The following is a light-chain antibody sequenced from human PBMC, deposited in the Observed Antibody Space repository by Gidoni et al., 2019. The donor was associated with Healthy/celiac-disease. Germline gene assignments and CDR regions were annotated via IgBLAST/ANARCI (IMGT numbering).Light chain of an antibody. J-gene: IGLJ2*01. CDR1: SSDVGDYNY. V-gene: IGLV2-14*01. Sequence: QSALTQPASVSGSPGQSITIYCSGTSSDVGDYNYVSCYQQHPGTSPTLMLYEVRNRPSGVVNSFSGSKSVNPASLTISGLQAEDEAAYYCSSYTSSSTRVVFGGGTKLTVL. CDR3: SSYTSSSTRVV. CDR2: EVR.